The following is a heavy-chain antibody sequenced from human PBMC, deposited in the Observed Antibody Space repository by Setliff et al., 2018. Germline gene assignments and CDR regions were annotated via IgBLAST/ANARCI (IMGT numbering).Heavy chain of an antibody. V-gene: IGHV1-3*01. CDR3: ARDYYDFWSGYLAGDDAFDI. CDR1: GYTFTSYA. Sequence: GASVKVSCKASGYTFTSYAMHWVRQAPGQRLEWMGWINAGNGNTKYSQKFQGRVTITRDTSASTAYMELSSLGSEDTAVYYCARDYYDFWSGYLAGDDAFDIWGQGTMVTVSS. J-gene: IGHJ3*02. D-gene: IGHD3-3*01. CDR2: INAGNGNT.